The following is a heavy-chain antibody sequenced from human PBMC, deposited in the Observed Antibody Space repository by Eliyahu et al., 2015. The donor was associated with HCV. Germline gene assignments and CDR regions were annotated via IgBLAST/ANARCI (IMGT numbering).Heavy chain of an antibody. Sequence: QLQLQESXPGLVKPSXTLSLTCXVXGXSISSSSYYWGWIRQPPGKGLEWIGSIYYSGSTYYNPSLKSRVTISVDTSKNQFSLKLSSVTAADTAVYYCASDDSSLGFDYWGQGTLVTVSS. J-gene: IGHJ4*02. CDR2: IYYSGST. V-gene: IGHV4-39*01. CDR3: ASDDSSLGFDY. D-gene: IGHD6-19*01. CDR1: GXSISSSSYY.